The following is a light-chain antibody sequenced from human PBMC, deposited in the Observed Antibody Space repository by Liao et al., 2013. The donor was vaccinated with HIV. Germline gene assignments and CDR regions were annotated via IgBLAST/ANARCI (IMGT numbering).Light chain of an antibody. J-gene: IGLJ3*02. Sequence: SYELTQPPSVSVAPGKTARITCGGNNIGSKSVHWYQQKPGLAPVLVIYYDSDRPSGIPERFSGSNSGTTATLTISRVEAGDEADYYCQVWDSTSDHRVFGGGTKLTVV. V-gene: IGLV3-21*04. CDR1: NIGSKS. CDR2: YDS. CDR3: QVWDSTSDHRV.